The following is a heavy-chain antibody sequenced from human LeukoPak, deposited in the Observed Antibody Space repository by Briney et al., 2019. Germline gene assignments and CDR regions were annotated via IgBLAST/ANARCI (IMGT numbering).Heavy chain of an antibody. CDR1: GFTFNTYA. J-gene: IGHJ5*02. Sequence: PGGSLRLSCAASGFTFNTYAMSWVRQAPGKGLEWVSAISGSGGSTYYADSVKGRFTISRDNSKNTLYLQMNSLRAEDTAVYYCAKDRDRYSGTYNNWFDPWGQGTLVTVSS. D-gene: IGHD1-26*01. V-gene: IGHV3-23*01. CDR2: ISGSGGST. CDR3: AKDRDRYSGTYNNWFDP.